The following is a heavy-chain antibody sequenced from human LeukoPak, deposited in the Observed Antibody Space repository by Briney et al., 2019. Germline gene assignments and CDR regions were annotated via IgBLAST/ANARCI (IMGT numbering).Heavy chain of an antibody. CDR3: GRVGGPYDYVWGSYRPPFDY. CDR2: ISPYNGNT. V-gene: IGHV1-18*01. J-gene: IGHJ4*02. CDR1: GYTFTSYG. Sequence: ASVKVSCKASGYTFTSYGISWVRQAPGQGLEWMGWISPYNGNTNYAQKLQGRGTMTTDTSTSTAYNELMTLRSYDNAGDSCGRVGGPYDYVWGSYRPPFDYWGQGTLVTVSS. D-gene: IGHD3-16*02.